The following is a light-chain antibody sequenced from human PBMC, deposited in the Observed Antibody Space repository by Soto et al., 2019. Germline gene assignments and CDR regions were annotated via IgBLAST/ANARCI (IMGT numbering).Light chain of an antibody. Sequence: EIVLTQSPATLSLSPGERATLSSRASQTVSFYLAWYQQKPGQAPRLLIYDASKRATGTSARFSGSGSGTDFTLTISSLEPEDFAVYYCQQRSNWPPFTFGPGTKVDIK. CDR1: QTVSFY. V-gene: IGKV3-11*01. CDR3: QQRSNWPPFT. CDR2: DAS. J-gene: IGKJ3*01.